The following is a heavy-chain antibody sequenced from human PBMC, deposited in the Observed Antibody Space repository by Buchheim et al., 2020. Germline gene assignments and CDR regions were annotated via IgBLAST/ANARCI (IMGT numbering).Heavy chain of an antibody. J-gene: IGHJ4*02. CDR1: GGSISSSNW. CDR2: IYHSGST. Sequence: QVQLQQWGAGLLKPSETLSLTCAVSGGSISSSNWWSWVRQPPGKGLEWIGEIYHSGSTNYNPSLKSRVTISVDKSKNQFSLKLSSVTAADTAVYYCARTPRRITIFGVVTHQIDYWGQGTL. V-gene: IGHV4-4*02. D-gene: IGHD3-3*01. CDR3: ARTPRRITIFGVVTHQIDY.